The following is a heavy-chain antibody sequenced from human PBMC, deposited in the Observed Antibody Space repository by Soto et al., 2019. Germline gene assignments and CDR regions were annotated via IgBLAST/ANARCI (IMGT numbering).Heavy chain of an antibody. CDR1: GFTFSSYS. CDR3: AREGFDSSGYYRGLDY. Sequence: EVQLVESGGGLVKPGGSLRLSCAASGFTFSSYSMNWVRQAPGKGLEWVSSISSSSSYIYYADSVKGRFTISRDNAKNSLYLHMTRLRAEDTAVYYCAREGFDSSGYYRGLDYWGQGTLVTVSS. V-gene: IGHV3-21*01. CDR2: ISSSSSYI. J-gene: IGHJ4*02. D-gene: IGHD3-22*01.